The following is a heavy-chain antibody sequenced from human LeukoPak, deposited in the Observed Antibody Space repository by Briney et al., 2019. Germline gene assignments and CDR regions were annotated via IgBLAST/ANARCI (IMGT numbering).Heavy chain of an antibody. D-gene: IGHD3-10*01. Sequence: GGSLRLSCAASGFSSSSYAMSWVRQAPGKGLEWVSTIRGSGTNTDYADSVKGRFTISRDNSKNTLYLQMNSLRAGDTAVYYCAKGVGYYGSGNSDLIFHDYFYMDVWGKGTTVTVSS. CDR3: AKGVGYYGSGNSDLIFHDYFYMDV. J-gene: IGHJ6*03. CDR2: IRGSGTNT. CDR1: GFSSSSYA. V-gene: IGHV3-23*01.